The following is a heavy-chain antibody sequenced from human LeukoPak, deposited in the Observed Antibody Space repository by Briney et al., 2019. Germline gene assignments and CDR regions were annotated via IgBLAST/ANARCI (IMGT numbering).Heavy chain of an antibody. V-gene: IGHV4-39*02. D-gene: IGHD3-10*01. CDR2: IYYSGST. CDR3: ARDRGYYYGSGSSPYFDY. J-gene: IGHJ4*02. CDR1: GGCISSSRKY. Sequence: SETLSLTCTVSGGCISSSRKYWGWIRQPPGKGLERIGSIYYSGSTYYNPSLKSRVTISVDTSKNQFSLKLSSVTAADTAVYYCARDRGYYYGSGSSPYFDYWGQGTLVTVSS.